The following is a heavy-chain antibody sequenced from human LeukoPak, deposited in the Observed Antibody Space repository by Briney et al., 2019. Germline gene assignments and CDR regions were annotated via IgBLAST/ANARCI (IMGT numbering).Heavy chain of an antibody. J-gene: IGHJ4*02. D-gene: IGHD6-13*01. CDR2: INPNSGGT. V-gene: IGHV1-2*02. CDR3: ARAGSSSSWPLGY. Sequence: GASVKVSCKASGYTVTGYYMHWVRQAPGQGLEWRGWINPNSGGTNYAQKFQGRVTMTRDTSISTAYMELSRLRSDDTAVYYCARAGSSSSWPLGYWGQGTLVTVSS. CDR1: GYTVTGYY.